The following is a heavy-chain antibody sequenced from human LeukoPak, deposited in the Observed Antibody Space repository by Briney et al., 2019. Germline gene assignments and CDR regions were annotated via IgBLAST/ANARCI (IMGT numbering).Heavy chain of an antibody. D-gene: IGHD5-18*01. J-gene: IGHJ6*03. CDR1: GFTFSSYG. Sequence: GGSLRLSCAASGFTFSSYGMHWVRQAPGKGLEWVAVISYDGSNKYYADSVKGRFTISRDNSKNTLYLQMNSLRAEDTAVYYCARDQQLWLPYYYMDVWGKGTTVTVSS. CDR2: ISYDGSNK. V-gene: IGHV3-30*19. CDR3: ARDQQLWLPYYYMDV.